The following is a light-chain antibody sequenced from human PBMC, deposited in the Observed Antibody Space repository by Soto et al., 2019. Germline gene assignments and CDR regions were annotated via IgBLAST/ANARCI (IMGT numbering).Light chain of an antibody. CDR2: GAS. CDR1: QSVSSN. V-gene: IGKV3-15*01. Sequence: EIVMTQSPATLSVSPGERATLSCRASQSVSSNLAWYQQKPGQAPRLLIYGASTRATGIPARFRGSGSGTAFTLTISSLQSEDFAVYYCQQYNNWPPWTFGQGTKVEIK. J-gene: IGKJ1*01. CDR3: QQYNNWPPWT.